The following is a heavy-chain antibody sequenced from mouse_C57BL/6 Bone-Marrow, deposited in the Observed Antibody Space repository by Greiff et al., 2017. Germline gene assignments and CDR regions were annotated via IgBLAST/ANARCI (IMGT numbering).Heavy chain of an antibody. Sequence: DVKLVESGPVLVKPGASVKMSCKASGYTFTDYYMNWVKQSPGKSLEWIGVINPYNGGTSYNQKFKSKATLTVDKSSSTAYMELNSLTSEDSAVYYCARVWSLGDYWGQGTTLTVSS. J-gene: IGHJ2*01. V-gene: IGHV1-19*01. CDR3: ARVWSLGDY. CDR2: INPYNGGT. D-gene: IGHD2-10*02. CDR1: GYTFTDYY.